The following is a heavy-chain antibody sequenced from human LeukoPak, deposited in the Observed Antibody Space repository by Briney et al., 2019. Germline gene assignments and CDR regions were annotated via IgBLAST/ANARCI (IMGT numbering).Heavy chain of an antibody. CDR3: ARHGSSGWHVWFVP. J-gene: IGHJ5*02. CDR2: ISSSGDRT. D-gene: IGHD6-25*01. CDR1: GFTFSSYA. Sequence: GGSLRLSCVGSGFTFSSYAMSWVRQAPGKGLDWVSGISSSGDRTYYADSVKGRFTISRDNPKNTVYLQMNSLRAEDTAVYYCARHGSSGWHVWFVPWGQGTLVTVSS. V-gene: IGHV3-23*01.